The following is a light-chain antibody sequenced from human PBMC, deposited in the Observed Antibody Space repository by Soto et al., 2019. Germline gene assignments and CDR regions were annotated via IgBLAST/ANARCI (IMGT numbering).Light chain of an antibody. CDR1: QSVSSSY. J-gene: IGKJ5*01. CDR3: QQYGSSST. V-gene: IGKV3-20*01. Sequence: IVLTQSPGTLSVSPGERATLSCMASQSVSSSYLAWYQQKPGQAPRLLIYGASSRPTGIPDRLSGSGSGTDFTLTISRMEPEDFAVYYCQQYGSSSTFGQGTRLEIK. CDR2: GAS.